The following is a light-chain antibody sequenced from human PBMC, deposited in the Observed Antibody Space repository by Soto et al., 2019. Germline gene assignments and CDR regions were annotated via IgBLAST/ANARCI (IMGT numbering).Light chain of an antibody. J-gene: IGKJ5*01. Sequence: IQMTQSPSTLSASVGDRVTITCRASQSISSWLAWYQQKPGKAPKLLIYDASTLESGAPSRFSGSGSGTELTLTISSLEPEDFAVYYCQQRSNWITFGQGTRLEIK. CDR3: QQRSNWIT. V-gene: IGKV1-5*01. CDR2: DAS. CDR1: QSISSW.